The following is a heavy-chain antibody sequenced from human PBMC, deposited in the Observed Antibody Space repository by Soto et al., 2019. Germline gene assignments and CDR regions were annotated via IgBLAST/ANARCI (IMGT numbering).Heavy chain of an antibody. J-gene: IGHJ5*02. Sequence: QVQLVQSGAEVKKPGSSVKLSCKASGGTFSSYGITWVRHAPGQGLEWMGGIIPIFGTTNYAQKFQGRVTITADESMTTAYMELSSLRSEDTAVYYCARAQVPFLEAAKNWFDPWGQGTLVTVSS. D-gene: IGHD3-3*01. CDR1: GGTFSSYG. CDR2: IIPIFGTT. V-gene: IGHV1-69*01. CDR3: ARAQVPFLEAAKNWFDP.